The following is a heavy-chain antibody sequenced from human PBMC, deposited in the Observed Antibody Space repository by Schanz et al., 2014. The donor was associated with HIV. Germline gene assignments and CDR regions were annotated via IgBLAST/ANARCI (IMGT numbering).Heavy chain of an antibody. D-gene: IGHD2-21*01. CDR3: ARGGYYRGVGDYYVTTFDY. CDR1: GYTFSAYD. J-gene: IGHJ3*01. Sequence: QVQLVQSGAEVKKPGASVEVSCEASGYTFSAYDINWVRQATGQGLEWLGWMNPGSGNTGYAWKFQGRVTMTRDTSIRTAYMELSSLRSDDTAVYYCARGGYYRGVGDYYVTTFDYWGRGTKVTVSS. CDR2: MNPGSGNT. V-gene: IGHV1-8*02.